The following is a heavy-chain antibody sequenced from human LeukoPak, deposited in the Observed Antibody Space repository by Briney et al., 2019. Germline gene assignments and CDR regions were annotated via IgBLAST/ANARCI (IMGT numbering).Heavy chain of an antibody. CDR3: AKNYESGRGVPYGMDV. CDR2: ISYDGTNK. Sequence: PGGSLRLSCAASGFTFSNFGMHWVRQAPGKGLEWVAVISYDGTNKYYADSVKGRFTISRDNSKNTLYLQMSSLRGEDTAVYYCAKNYESGRGVPYGMDVWGQGTTVTVSS. D-gene: IGHD3-10*01. J-gene: IGHJ6*02. CDR1: GFTFSNFG. V-gene: IGHV3-30*18.